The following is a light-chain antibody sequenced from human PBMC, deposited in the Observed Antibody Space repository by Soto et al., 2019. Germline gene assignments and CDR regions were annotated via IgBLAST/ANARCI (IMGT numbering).Light chain of an antibody. CDR1: QSVSTRY. Sequence: ESMLTQSPGTLSLSPGERATLSCRASQSVSTRYLAWDQQKPGQSPRLLIYGASISAAGIPDRFSGSVSGTDFTLTISRLGTEDFAVYYCHQFGSSPLAVTFGQGTKLEI. V-gene: IGKV3-20*01. CDR2: GAS. CDR3: HQFGSSPLAVT. J-gene: IGKJ2*01.